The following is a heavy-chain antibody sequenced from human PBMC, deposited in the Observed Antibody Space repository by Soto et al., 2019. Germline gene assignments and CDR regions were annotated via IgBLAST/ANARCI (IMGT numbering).Heavy chain of an antibody. CDR1: GGTFSSYT. J-gene: IGHJ5*02. CDR3: AILKVTTLSNWFDP. V-gene: IGHV1-69*02. Sequence: SVKVSCKASGGTFSSYTISWVRQAPGQGLEWMGRIIPILGIANYAQKFQGRVTITADKSTSTAYMELSSLRSEDTAVYYCAILKVTTLSNWFDPWGQGTLVTSPQ. D-gene: IGHD4-17*01. CDR2: IIPILGIA.